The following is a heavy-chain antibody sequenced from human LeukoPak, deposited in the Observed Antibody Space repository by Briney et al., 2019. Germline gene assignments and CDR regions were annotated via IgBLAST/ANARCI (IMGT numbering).Heavy chain of an antibody. CDR2: INHSGST. D-gene: IGHD2-15*01. V-gene: IGHV4-34*01. CDR3: ASLLSHDY. Sequence: SDTLSLTCAVCGEPFSGYYWSWIRQPPGKGLEWIGEINHSGSTNYNPSLKSRVTISIDTSKNQFSLKLSSVTAADTAVYYCASLLSHDYWGQGTLVTVSS. J-gene: IGHJ4*02. CDR1: GEPFSGYY.